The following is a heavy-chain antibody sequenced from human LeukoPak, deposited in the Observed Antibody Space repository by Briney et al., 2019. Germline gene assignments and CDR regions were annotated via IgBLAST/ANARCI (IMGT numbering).Heavy chain of an antibody. CDR3: AKQKGSSGWYMYLALDY. CDR1: GFTFSSYG. V-gene: IGHV3-30*18. CDR2: ISYDGSNK. Sequence: SGGSLRLSCAASGFTFSSYGMHWVRQAPGKGLEWVAVISYDGSNKYYADSVKGRFTISRDNSKNTLYLQMNSLRAEDTAVYYCAKQKGSSGWYMYLALDYWGQGTLVTVSS. D-gene: IGHD6-19*01. J-gene: IGHJ4*02.